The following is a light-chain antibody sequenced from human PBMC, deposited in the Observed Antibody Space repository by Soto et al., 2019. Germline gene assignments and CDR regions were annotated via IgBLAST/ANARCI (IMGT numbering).Light chain of an antibody. J-gene: IGLJ1*01. CDR2: EVS. CDR3: SSYSISDTPYV. V-gene: IGLV2-14*01. CDR1: SSDVGGYNY. Sequence: QSALTQPASVSGSPGQSITISCTGTSSDVGGYNYVSWYQQHTGKAPELLIFEVSSRPSGISDRFSGSKSGNTASLTISGLQAEDEADYYCSSYSISDTPYVFGGGTKVTVL.